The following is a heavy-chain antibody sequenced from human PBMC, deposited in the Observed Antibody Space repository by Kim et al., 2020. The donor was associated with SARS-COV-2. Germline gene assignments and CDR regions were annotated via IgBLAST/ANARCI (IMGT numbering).Heavy chain of an antibody. CDR1: GFTFDDYA. CDR2: ISWNSGSI. CDR3: AKDFYDFWSGPRGGAFD. V-gene: IGHV3-9*01. J-gene: IGHJ3*02. D-gene: IGHD3-3*01. Sequence: GGSLRLSCAASGFTFDDYAMHWVRQAPGKGLEWVSGISWNSGSIGYADSVKGRFTISRDNAKNSLYLQMNSLRAEDTALYYCAKDFYDFWSGPRGGAFD.